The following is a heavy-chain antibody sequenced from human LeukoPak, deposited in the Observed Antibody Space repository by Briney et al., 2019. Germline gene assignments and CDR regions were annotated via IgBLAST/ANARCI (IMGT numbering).Heavy chain of an antibody. CDR1: GFTFSSYA. V-gene: IGHV3-30-3*01. D-gene: IGHD5-18*01. J-gene: IGHJ4*02. Sequence: QPGGSLRLSCAASGFTFSSYAMHWVRQAPGKGLEWVAVISYDGSNKYYADSVKGRFTISRDNSKNTLYLQMNSLRAEDTAVYYCAKGARYSYGYWGDYWGQGTLVTVSS. CDR3: AKGARYSYGYWGDY. CDR2: ISYDGSNK.